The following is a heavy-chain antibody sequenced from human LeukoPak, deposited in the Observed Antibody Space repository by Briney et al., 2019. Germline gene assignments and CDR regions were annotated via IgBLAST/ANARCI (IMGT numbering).Heavy chain of an antibody. D-gene: IGHD1-26*01. J-gene: IGHJ6*02. CDR3: ARDRVEWELQYYYYGMDV. Sequence: SETLSLTCTVSGGSISSYYWSWIRQPPGKGLEWIGYIYYSGSTNYNPSLKSRVTISVDTSKNQFSLKLSSVTAADTVVYYCARDRVEWELQYYYYGMDVWGQGTTVTVSS. V-gene: IGHV4-59*01. CDR2: IYYSGST. CDR1: GGSISSYY.